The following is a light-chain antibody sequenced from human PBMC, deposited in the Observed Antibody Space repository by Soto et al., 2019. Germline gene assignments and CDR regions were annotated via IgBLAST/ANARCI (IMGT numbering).Light chain of an antibody. CDR3: KSYAGSNTYV. CDR2: EVV. CDR1: KSDIGVYDF. Sequence: QSALTQPPSASGSPGQSVTISCTGTKSDIGVYDFVSWYQHHPGKAPRLIIYEVVQRPSGVPDRFSGSKSGNTASLTVSGLQAADEADCFCKSYAGSNTYVFGSGTKLTV. V-gene: IGLV2-8*01. J-gene: IGLJ1*01.